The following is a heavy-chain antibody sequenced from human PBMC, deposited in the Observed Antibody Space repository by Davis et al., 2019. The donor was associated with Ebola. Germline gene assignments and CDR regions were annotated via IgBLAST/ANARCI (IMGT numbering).Heavy chain of an antibody. J-gene: IGHJ4*02. V-gene: IGHV3-73*01. CDR2: IRSKANSYAT. CDR1: GFTFSGSS. Sequence: GESLKISCAASGFTFSGSSMHWVRQASGNGLEWVGRIRSKANSYATAYAVSVKGRFTISRDDSKNMAYMQMNSLKTEETAVYYFTTFYGDYDYWGQGTLVTVSS. D-gene: IGHD4-17*01. CDR3: TTFYGDYDY.